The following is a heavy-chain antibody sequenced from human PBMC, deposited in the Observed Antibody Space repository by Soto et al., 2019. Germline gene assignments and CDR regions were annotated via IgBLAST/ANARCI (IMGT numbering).Heavy chain of an antibody. Sequence: GGSLRLSCAASGFTFSSYAMSWIRQAPGKGLEWISYISKDSGRATRYADSVKGRFTISRDNAKNSLFLQMNNLTVEDTAVYYCARDQLYYNDISGSPLNAFEVWGQGTMVPVSS. J-gene: IGHJ3*01. V-gene: IGHV3-11*01. D-gene: IGHD3-22*01. CDR3: ARDQLYYNDISGSPLNAFEV. CDR1: GFTFSSYA. CDR2: ISKDSGRAT.